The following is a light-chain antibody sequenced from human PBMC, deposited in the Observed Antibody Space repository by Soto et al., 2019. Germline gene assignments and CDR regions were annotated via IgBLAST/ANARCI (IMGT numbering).Light chain of an antibody. CDR2: GAS. CDR3: QHLNSYPYT. Sequence: DIQLTQSPSFLSTAVRDSVTITCRASQDITNFLAWYQQKPGKAPELLIYGASTLHSGVPARFSGSGSGTEFTLTISSLQPEDFATYHCQHLNSYPYTFGQGTKLEIK. V-gene: IGKV1-9*01. CDR1: QDITNF. J-gene: IGKJ2*01.